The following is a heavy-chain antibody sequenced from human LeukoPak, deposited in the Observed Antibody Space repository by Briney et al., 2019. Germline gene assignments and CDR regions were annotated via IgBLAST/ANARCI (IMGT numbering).Heavy chain of an antibody. V-gene: IGHV3-72*01. CDR3: ARDAYGSGSYYFDY. Sequence: AGGSLRLSCAASGFTFSDHYMDWVRQAPGKGLEWVGRTRNKANGYTTEYAASVKGRFTISRDDSKNSLYLQMNSLKTEDTAVYYCARDAYGSGSYYFDYWGQGALVTVSS. CDR2: TRNKANGYTT. D-gene: IGHD3-10*01. J-gene: IGHJ4*02. CDR1: GFTFSDHY.